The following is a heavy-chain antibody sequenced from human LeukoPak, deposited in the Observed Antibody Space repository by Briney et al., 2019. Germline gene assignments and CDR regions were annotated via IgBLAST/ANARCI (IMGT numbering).Heavy chain of an antibody. V-gene: IGHV3-23*01. D-gene: IGHD3-9*01. CDR2: IRYNIENT. CDR1: GFTFSSYW. CDR3: AKASTRDTGYYFDS. Sequence: PGGSLRLSCAASGFTFSSYWMHWVRQAPGKGPEWVSSIRYNIENTHYADAVQGRFTISRDNSKNTLYLQMNSLRAEDTARYYCAKASTRDTGYYFDSWGQGTLVSVSS. J-gene: IGHJ4*02.